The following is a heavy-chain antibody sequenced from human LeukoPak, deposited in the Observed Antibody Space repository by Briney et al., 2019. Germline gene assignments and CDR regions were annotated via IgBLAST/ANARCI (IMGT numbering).Heavy chain of an antibody. CDR2: IKPRDDST. V-gene: IGHV1-46*01. D-gene: IGHD3-16*01. CDR1: GFTFSSYH. J-gene: IGHJ4*02. Sequence: GASVKVSCKAFGFTFSSYHIHWVGQAPGQGLEWMGIIKPRDDSTIYAQKFQGRLIMTWDTSTSTAYMELSSLRSDDTALYYCARDFVWAVDYWGQGSLVTVSS. CDR3: ARDFVWAVDY.